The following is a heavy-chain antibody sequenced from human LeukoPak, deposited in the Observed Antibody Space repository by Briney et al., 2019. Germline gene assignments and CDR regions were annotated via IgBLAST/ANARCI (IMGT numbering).Heavy chain of an antibody. CDR1: GGTFSSYA. Sequence: SVKVSCKASGGTFSSYAIGLVRQAPGQGLEWMGGIIPIFGTANYAQKFQGRVTITTDESTSTAYMELSSLRSEDTAVYYCARGYYDILTGLGRLDYWGQGTLVTVSS. CDR2: IIPIFGTA. V-gene: IGHV1-69*05. D-gene: IGHD3-9*01. CDR3: ARGYYDILTGLGRLDY. J-gene: IGHJ4*02.